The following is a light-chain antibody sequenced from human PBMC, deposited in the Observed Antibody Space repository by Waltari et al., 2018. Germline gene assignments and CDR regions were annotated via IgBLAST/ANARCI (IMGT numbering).Light chain of an antibody. CDR3: QVWDSSSGHRV. J-gene: IGLJ3*02. Sequence: SYELTQPLSASVATVQMARLTCGGTNSGSNTVHGSQQKPGQDPVLVIYSDNNRPSGIPERFSGSNPGNTATLIISRIEAGDEADFYCQVWDSSSGHRVFGGGTKLTVL. CDR2: SDN. CDR1: NSGSNT. V-gene: IGLV3-12*02.